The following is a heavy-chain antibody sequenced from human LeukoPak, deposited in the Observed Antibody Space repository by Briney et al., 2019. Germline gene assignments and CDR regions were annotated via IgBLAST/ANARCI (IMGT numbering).Heavy chain of an antibody. CDR3: ASSHYYGSGSYYG. V-gene: IGHV4-61*01. CDR2: IYYSGST. J-gene: IGHJ4*02. D-gene: IGHD3-10*01. Sequence: SSETLSLTCTVSGGSISSSSYYWSWIRQPPGKGLEWIGYIYYSGSTNYNPSLKSRVTISVDTSKNQFSLKLSSVTAADTAVYYCASSHYYGSGSYYGWGRGTLVTVSS. CDR1: GGSISSSSYY.